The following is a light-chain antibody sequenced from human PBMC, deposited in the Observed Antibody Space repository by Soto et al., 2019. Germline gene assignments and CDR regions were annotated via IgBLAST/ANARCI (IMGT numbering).Light chain of an antibody. V-gene: IGLV2-14*03. CDR3: SSYTDFNLYV. CDR2: DVS. Sequence: QSVLTQPASVSGSPGPSISISRPGNSSDVGGYNYVSWYQHQPGKAPKLVIFDVSGRPSGISNRFSGSKSGNTASLTISGLRPEDEADYYCSSYTDFNLYVFGTGTRSPS. J-gene: IGLJ1*01. CDR1: SSDVGGYNY.